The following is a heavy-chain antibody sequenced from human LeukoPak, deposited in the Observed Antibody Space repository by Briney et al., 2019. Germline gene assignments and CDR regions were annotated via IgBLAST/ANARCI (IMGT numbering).Heavy chain of an antibody. Sequence: GGSLRLSCAASGFTFSNAWMSWVRQAPGKGLEWVGRIKSKTDGGTTDYAAPVKGRFTISRDDSKNTLYLQMNSLKTEDTAVYYCTTDAAYCGGDCYPGWGQGTLVTVSS. CDR1: GFTFSNAW. V-gene: IGHV3-15*01. CDR2: IKSKTDGGTT. D-gene: IGHD2-21*02. CDR3: TTDAAYCGGDCYPG. J-gene: IGHJ4*02.